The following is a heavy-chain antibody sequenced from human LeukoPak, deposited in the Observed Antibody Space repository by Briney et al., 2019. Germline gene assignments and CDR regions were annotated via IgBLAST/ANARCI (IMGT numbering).Heavy chain of an antibody. V-gene: IGHV1-3*01. CDR1: GYTFNSHP. J-gene: IGHJ1*01. CDR3: AREAGTNWIFGEYFPF. CDR2: INADNGNT. D-gene: IGHD1-1*01. Sequence: ASVKVSCKASGYTFNSHPMHWVRQAPGQRLEWMGWINADNGNTRYSQKLQGRVTITRDTSANTAYMELSGLRSDDTAVYYCAREAGTNWIFGEYFPFWGQGTLVTVSS.